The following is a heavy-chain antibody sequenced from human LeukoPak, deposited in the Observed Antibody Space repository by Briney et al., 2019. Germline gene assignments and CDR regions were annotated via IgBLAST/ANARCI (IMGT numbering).Heavy chain of an antibody. V-gene: IGHV3-21*01. CDR2: ISSSSSYI. Sequence: PGGSLRLSCAASGSTFSSYSMNWVRQAPGKGLEWVSSISSSSSYIYYADSVKGRFTISRDNAKNSLYLQMNSLRAEDTAVYYCARGPQWELREPVDSAFDIWGQGTMVTVSS. J-gene: IGHJ3*02. CDR1: GSTFSSYS. CDR3: ARGPQWELREPVDSAFDI. D-gene: IGHD1-26*01.